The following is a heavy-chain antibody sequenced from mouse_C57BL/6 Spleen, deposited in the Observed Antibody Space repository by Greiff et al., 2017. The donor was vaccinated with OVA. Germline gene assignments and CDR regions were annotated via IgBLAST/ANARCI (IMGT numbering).Heavy chain of an antibody. CDR1: GFTFSDYG. CDR2: ISSGSSTI. V-gene: IGHV5-17*01. Sequence: EVKLVESGGGLVKPGGSLKLSCAASGFTFSDYGMHWVRQAPEKGLEWVAYISSGSSTIYYADTVKGRFTISRDKAKNTLFLQMTSLRSEDTAMYYCARAYGSLMDYWGQGTSVTVSS. CDR3: ARAYGSLMDY. D-gene: IGHD1-1*01. J-gene: IGHJ4*01.